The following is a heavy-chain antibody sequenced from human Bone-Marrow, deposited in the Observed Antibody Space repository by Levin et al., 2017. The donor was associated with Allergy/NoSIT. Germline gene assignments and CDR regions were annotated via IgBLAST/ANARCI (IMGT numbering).Heavy chain of an antibody. CDR3: AAGAGYYINV. CDR2: IKHDGSET. D-gene: IGHD4/OR15-4a*01. Sequence: PGESLKISCVASRFIFNTYWMNWVRQAPGKGLEWVAIIKHDGSETHYVDSVKGRFTVSRDHAESSLYLQMNSLRAEDTAVYYCAAGAGYYINVWGKGTTVTVSS. V-gene: IGHV3-7*01. J-gene: IGHJ6*03. CDR1: RFIFNTYW.